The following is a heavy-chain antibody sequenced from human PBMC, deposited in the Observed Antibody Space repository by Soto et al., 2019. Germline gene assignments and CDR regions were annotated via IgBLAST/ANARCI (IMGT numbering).Heavy chain of an antibody. D-gene: IGHD3-16*01. J-gene: IGHJ4*02. CDR3: ARALGDYEERGGYHQAYYFDD. CDR1: GCSVSSGDYY. V-gene: IGHV4-61*08. CDR2: ISYRGGT. Sequence: LSLTCTISGCSVSSGDYYWSGIRQSPGQGLEWIGNISYRGGTSYNPSLKTRPTISADTSKKQVSLRLSSVTAADTAVYHCARALGDYEERGGYHQAYYFDDSARATLVPFSS.